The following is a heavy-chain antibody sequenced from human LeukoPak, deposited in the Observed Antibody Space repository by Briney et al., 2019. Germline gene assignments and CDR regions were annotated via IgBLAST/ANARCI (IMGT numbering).Heavy chain of an antibody. Sequence: GSLRLSCAASGFTFSSYSMNWVRQAPGKGLEWMGYVYYYGSTIYNPSLKSRVTISVDTSRDQFSLRLSSVTAADTAVYYCARVSVAAGDSDYWGQGTLVTVSS. CDR2: VYYYGST. J-gene: IGHJ4*02. V-gene: IGHV4-59*01. CDR1: GFTFSSYS. D-gene: IGHD6-6*01. CDR3: ARVSVAAGDSDY.